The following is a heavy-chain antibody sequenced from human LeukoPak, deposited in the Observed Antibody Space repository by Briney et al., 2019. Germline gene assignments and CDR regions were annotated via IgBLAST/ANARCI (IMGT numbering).Heavy chain of an antibody. V-gene: IGHV3-53*01. CDR2: IYSGGST. J-gene: IGHJ4*02. CDR3: ARGSTEFDY. Sequence: GLEWVSVIYSGGSTYYADSMKGRFTISRDNSKNTLYLQMNSLRAEDTAVYYCARGSTEFDYWGQGTLVTVSS.